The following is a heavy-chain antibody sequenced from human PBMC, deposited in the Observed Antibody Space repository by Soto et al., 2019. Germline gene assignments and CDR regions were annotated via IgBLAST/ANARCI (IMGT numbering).Heavy chain of an antibody. V-gene: IGHV4-39*01. J-gene: IGHJ4*02. CDR2: IYYSGST. Sequence: SETLSLTCTVSGGSISSSSYYWGWIRQPPGKGLEWIGSIYYSGSTYYNPSLKSRATISVDTSKNQFSLKLSSVTAADTAVYYCARQRDLWSGYYEGSYWGQGTLVTVSS. CDR3: ARQRDLWSGYYEGSY. CDR1: GGSISSSSYY. D-gene: IGHD3-3*01.